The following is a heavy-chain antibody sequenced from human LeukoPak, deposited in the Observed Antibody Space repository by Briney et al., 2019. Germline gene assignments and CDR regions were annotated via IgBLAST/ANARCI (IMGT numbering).Heavy chain of an antibody. CDR1: GYTFTSYA. CDR2: INAGNGDT. V-gene: IGHV1-3*01. D-gene: IGHD3-16*01. CDR3: ARPMINFGETLVF. J-gene: IGHJ4*02. Sequence: ASVKVSCKASGYTFTSYAMHWVRQAPGQRLEWMAWINAGNGDTEYSQKFQGRVTISRDTSASTAYMELSSLRSEDTAVYYCARPMINFGETLVFWGQGALVTVSS.